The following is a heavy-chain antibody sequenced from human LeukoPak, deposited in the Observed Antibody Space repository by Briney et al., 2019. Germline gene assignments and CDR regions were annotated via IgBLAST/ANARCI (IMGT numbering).Heavy chain of an antibody. CDR2: IYYSGST. Sequence: PSETLSLTCTVSGGSTSSYYWSWIRQPPGKGLEWIGYIYYSGSTNYNPSLKSRVTISVDTSKNQFSLKLSSVTAADTAVYYCASLPPGYCSSTSCYGWFDPWGQGTLVTVSS. CDR1: GGSTSSYY. V-gene: IGHV4-59*01. J-gene: IGHJ5*02. D-gene: IGHD2-2*01. CDR3: ASLPPGYCSSTSCYGWFDP.